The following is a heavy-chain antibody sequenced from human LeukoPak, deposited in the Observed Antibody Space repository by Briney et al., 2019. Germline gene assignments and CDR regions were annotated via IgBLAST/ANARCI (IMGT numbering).Heavy chain of an antibody. CDR2: ISSGGSTI. CDR1: GFTFSTYS. V-gene: IGHV3-48*04. J-gene: IGHJ4*02. Sequence: GRSLRLSCAASGFTFSTYSMNWVRQAPGKGLEWVSYISSGGSTIYYADSVKGRFTISRDNAKNSLYLQMNSLRAEDTAVYYCARDRSSRDWGQGTLVTVSS. CDR3: ARDRSSRD. D-gene: IGHD6-13*01.